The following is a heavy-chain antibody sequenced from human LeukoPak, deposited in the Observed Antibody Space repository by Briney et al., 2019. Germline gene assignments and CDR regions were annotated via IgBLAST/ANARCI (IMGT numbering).Heavy chain of an antibody. Sequence: PSETLSLTCTVSGGSISCYYWSWIRQPPGKGLEWIGSIYYSGSTYYNPSLKSRVTISVDTSKNQFSLKLSSVTAADTAVYYCARAREEYYYYYMDVWGKGTTVTVSS. J-gene: IGHJ6*03. CDR1: GGSISCYY. D-gene: IGHD1-26*01. CDR2: IYYSGST. V-gene: IGHV4-39*07. CDR3: ARAREEYYYYYMDV.